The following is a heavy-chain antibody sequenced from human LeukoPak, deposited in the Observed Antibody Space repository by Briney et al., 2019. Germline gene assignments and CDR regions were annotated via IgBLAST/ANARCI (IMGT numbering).Heavy chain of an antibody. Sequence: PGGSLRLSCAPSGSTFSSCVMGWVRQAPGKGLEWVSSISGGGASTNYADSVKGRFTISRDNSMNTRSLQMNSLRADATPVYYCAKRDCSSTPCYGFDYWGQGTLVTVSS. V-gene: IGHV3-23*01. CDR1: GSTFSSCV. CDR3: AKRDCSSTPCYGFDY. D-gene: IGHD2-2*01. J-gene: IGHJ4*02. CDR2: ISGGGAST.